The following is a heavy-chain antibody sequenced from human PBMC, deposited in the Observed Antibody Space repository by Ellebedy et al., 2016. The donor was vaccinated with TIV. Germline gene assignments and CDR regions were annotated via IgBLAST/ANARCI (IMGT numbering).Heavy chain of an antibody. D-gene: IGHD2-21*02. CDR3: ARDGMVVTASIDY. Sequence: GESLKISXAASGSTFSSYTMTWVRQAPGKRLEWVSSISSSSSYIYYADSVKGRFTISRDNAKNSLYLQMNSLRAEDTAVYYCARDGMVVTASIDYWGQGTLVTVAS. V-gene: IGHV3-21*01. J-gene: IGHJ4*02. CDR1: GSTFSSYT. CDR2: ISSSSSYI.